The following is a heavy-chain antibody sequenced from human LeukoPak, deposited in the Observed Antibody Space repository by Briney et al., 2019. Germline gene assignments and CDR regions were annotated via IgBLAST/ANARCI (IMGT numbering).Heavy chain of an antibody. CDR1: GYTFTGYY. CDR2: INPNCGGT. CDR3: ARDAREYSSSSSRYYYYDMDV. D-gene: IGHD6-6*01. V-gene: IGHV1-2*02. Sequence: ASVKLSCNASGYTFTGYYMHWVRHAPGQGLEWMGWINPNCGGTNCAEKFEGRVTMTRDTPISTAYMELSRLRSDDTAVYYCARDAREYSSSSSRYYYYDMDVWGKGTTVTVSS. J-gene: IGHJ6*03.